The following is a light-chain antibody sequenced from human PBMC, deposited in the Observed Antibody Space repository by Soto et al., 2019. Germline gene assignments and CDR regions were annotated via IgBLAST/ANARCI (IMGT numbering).Light chain of an antibody. CDR2: GAS. J-gene: IGKJ1*01. CDR3: QQYGSSQS. Sequence: EIVLTQSPGTLSLSPGERATLSCRAIQSVSSSYLAWYQQKPGQGPRLLIYGASSRATGIPDRFSGSGSGTDFTLTISRLEPEDFAVYYCQQYGSSQSFGQGTKAEIK. V-gene: IGKV3-20*01. CDR1: QSVSSSY.